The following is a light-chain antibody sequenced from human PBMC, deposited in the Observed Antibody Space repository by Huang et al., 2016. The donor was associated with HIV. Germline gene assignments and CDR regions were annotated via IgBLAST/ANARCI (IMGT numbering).Light chain of an antibody. CDR1: QSVSIY. Sequence: DIQLTQSLSSLSASVGDRVTITCRASQSVSIYLNWYQQKPGKAPEVLIYAASSLHRGVPSRFSGSGSGTDFTLTISSLQPEDFATYYCHQGFSPQTFGQGTKVDIK. CDR2: AAS. CDR3: HQGFSPQT. V-gene: IGKV1-39*01. J-gene: IGKJ1*01.